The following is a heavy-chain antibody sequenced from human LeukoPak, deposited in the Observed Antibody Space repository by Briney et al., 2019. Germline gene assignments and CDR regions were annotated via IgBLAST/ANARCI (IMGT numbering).Heavy chain of an antibody. CDR2: ISGSSGTI. Sequence: GGSLRLSCAAPEFIFSGYGMHWVRQAPGKGLEWVSYISGSSGTIYYADSVKGRFTISRDNAKNSLYLQMNSLRAEDTAVYYCARRSEFGVLYYMDVWGKGTTVTVS. CDR3: ARRSEFGVLYYMDV. J-gene: IGHJ6*03. D-gene: IGHD3-16*01. CDR1: EFIFSGYG. V-gene: IGHV3-48*01.